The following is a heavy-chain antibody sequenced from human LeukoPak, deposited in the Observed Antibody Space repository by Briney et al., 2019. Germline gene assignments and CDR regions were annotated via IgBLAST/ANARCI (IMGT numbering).Heavy chain of an antibody. Sequence: PSETLSLTCTVSGGSIGSYYWSWIRQPPGKGLEWIGYIYYSGSTNYNPSLKSRVTISVDTSKNQFSLKLTSLTAADTAVYYCAREDSSGYLGYWGQGTLVTVSS. CDR3: AREDSSGYLGY. D-gene: IGHD3-22*01. J-gene: IGHJ4*02. CDR2: IYYSGST. CDR1: GGSIGSYY. V-gene: IGHV4-59*01.